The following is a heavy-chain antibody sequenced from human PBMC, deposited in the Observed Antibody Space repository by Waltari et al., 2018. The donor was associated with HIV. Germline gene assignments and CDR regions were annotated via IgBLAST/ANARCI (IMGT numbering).Heavy chain of an antibody. CDR2: MRWNGGDI. V-gene: IGHV3-9*01. CDR3: AKDRSGKYYNPWFDP. D-gene: IGHD3-10*01. J-gene: IGHJ5*02. Sequence: EVQLVESGGGLVQPGRSLRLSCAASGFTFDDFAMHWLRQVPGKWLEWVAGMRWNGGDIGYANSVKCRFTNSRDNVKNSLYLQKNSLRAEDTAMYYCAKDRSGKYYNPWFDPWGQGTLVTVSS. CDR1: GFTFDDFA.